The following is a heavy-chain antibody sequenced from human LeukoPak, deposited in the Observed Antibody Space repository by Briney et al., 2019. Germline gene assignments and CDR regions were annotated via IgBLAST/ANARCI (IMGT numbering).Heavy chain of an antibody. D-gene: IGHD3-3*01. CDR1: GGSISSYY. J-gene: IGHJ3*02. V-gene: IGHV4-59*12. CDR3: ARDHDFWSGPYPLDAFDI. CDR2: IYYSGST. Sequence: PSETLSLTCTVSGGSISSYYWSWIRQPPGKGLEWIGYIYYSGSTNYNPSLKSRVTMSVDTSKNQFSLKLSSVTAADTAVYYCARDHDFWSGPYPLDAFDIWGQGTMVTVSS.